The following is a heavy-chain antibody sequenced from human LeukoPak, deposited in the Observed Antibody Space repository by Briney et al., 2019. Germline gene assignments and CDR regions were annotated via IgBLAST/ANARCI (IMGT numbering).Heavy chain of an antibody. CDR3: ARVGYYESSGYYEY. CDR2: INPNSGGT. CDR1: GYTPTDYY. V-gene: IGHV1-2*06. D-gene: IGHD3-22*01. Sequence: AASVTVSCKASGYTPTDYYMHWVRQAPGQGLEWMGRINPNSGGTNYAQKFQGRVTMTRDTSISTVYMELSRLRSDDTAVYYCARVGYYESSGYYEYWGQGTLVTVSS. J-gene: IGHJ4*02.